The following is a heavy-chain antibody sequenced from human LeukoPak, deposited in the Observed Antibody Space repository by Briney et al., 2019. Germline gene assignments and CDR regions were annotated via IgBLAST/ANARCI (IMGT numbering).Heavy chain of an antibody. J-gene: IGHJ6*03. CDR2: IYTSGST. CDR1: GGSISSGSYY. V-gene: IGHV4-61*02. CDR3: ARWACSSTSCYYYYYYYMDV. D-gene: IGHD2-2*01. Sequence: PSQTLSLTCTVSGGSISSGSYYWSWIRQPAGKGLEWIGRIYTSGSTNYNPSLKSRVTISVDTSKNQFSLKLSSVTAADTAVYYCARWACSSTSCYYYYYYYMDVWGKGTTVTVSS.